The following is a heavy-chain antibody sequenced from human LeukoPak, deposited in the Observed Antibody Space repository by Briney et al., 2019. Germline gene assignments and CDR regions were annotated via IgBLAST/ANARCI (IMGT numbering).Heavy chain of an antibody. D-gene: IGHD1-26*01. V-gene: IGHV4-61*02. Sequence: SETLSLTCTVSGGSISSGGYYWSWIQQPAGKGLEWIGRIYTSGSTNYNPSLKSRVTMSVDTSKNQFSLKLSSVTAADTAVYYCARDAAGNSGSYSGDLYFDYWGQGTLVTVSS. CDR2: IYTSGST. CDR3: ARDAAGNSGSYSGDLYFDY. CDR1: GGSISSGGYY. J-gene: IGHJ4*02.